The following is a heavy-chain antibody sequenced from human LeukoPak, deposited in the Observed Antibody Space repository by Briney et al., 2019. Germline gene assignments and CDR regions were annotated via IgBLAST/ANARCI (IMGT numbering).Heavy chain of an antibody. D-gene: IGHD5-12*01. J-gene: IGHJ3*02. Sequence: GGSLRLSCAASGFTFSSFGMHWVRQAPGKGLEWISFIRYDGSNKYYTDSVKGRFTISRDNSKNMVYLQMNSLRVEDAAMYYCTKGYSGYDYAFDIWGQGTMVTISS. CDR3: TKGYSGYDYAFDI. CDR2: IRYDGSNK. V-gene: IGHV3-30*02. CDR1: GFTFSSFG.